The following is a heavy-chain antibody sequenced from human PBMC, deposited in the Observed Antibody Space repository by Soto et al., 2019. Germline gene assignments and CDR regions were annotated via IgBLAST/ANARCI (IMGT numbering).Heavy chain of an antibody. V-gene: IGHV3-74*01. CDR1: GLTFSSYW. CDR2: INSDGSST. D-gene: IGHD4-17*01. Sequence: EVQLVESGGGLVQPGGSLRLSCAASGLTFSSYWMHWVRQAPGKGLVWVSRINSDGSSTSYADSVKGRFTISRDNAKNTPYLQLNSLRAEDTAVYYCALSHTVTTDYWGQGTLVTVSS. CDR3: ALSHTVTTDY. J-gene: IGHJ4*02.